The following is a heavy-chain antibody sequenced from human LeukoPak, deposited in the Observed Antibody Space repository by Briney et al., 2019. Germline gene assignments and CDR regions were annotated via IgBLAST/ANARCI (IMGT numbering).Heavy chain of an antibody. D-gene: IGHD5-12*01. CDR1: GYRFSSYW. CDR2: LYTADSDT. V-gene: IGHV5-51*01. CDR3: LTRYGCYGQFDY. Sequence: AESPQISCKGYGYRFSSYWIGYVRQMPGKRLEWMGLLYTADSDTSYCPSFKGNVTIPADKASCPAHLQRTSPKASYTAMTYCLTRYGCYGQFDYWGQGTLVTVSS. J-gene: IGHJ4*02.